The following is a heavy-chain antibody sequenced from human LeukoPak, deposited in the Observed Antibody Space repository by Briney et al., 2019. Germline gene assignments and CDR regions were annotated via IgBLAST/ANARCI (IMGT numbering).Heavy chain of an antibody. CDR2: ISSSSSYI. CDR3: ARSPGSYYSRHYYFDY. CDR1: GFTFSSYG. Sequence: GGSLRLSCAASGFTFSSYGMNWVRQAPGKGLEWVSSISSSSSYIYYADSVKGRFTISRDNAKNSLYLQMNSLRAEDTAVYYCARSPGSYYSRHYYFDYWGQGTLVTVSS. D-gene: IGHD1-26*01. J-gene: IGHJ4*02. V-gene: IGHV3-21*01.